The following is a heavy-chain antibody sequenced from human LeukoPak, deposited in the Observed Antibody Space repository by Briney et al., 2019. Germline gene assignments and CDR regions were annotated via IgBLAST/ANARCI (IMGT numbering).Heavy chain of an antibody. CDR1: GFTFSSYS. J-gene: IGHJ3*02. CDR3: AKDTLRYFDWLDAFDI. CDR2: ISSSSYI. V-gene: IGHV3-21*04. Sequence: GGSLRLSCAASGFTFSSYSMNWVRQAPGKGLEWVSSISSSSYIYYADSVKGRFTISRDNSKNTLYLQMNSLRAEDTAVYYCAKDTLRYFDWLDAFDIWGQGTMVTVSS. D-gene: IGHD3-9*01.